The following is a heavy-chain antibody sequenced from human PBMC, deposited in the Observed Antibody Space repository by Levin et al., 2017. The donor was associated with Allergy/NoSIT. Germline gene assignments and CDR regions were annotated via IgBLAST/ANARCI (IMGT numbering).Heavy chain of an antibody. Sequence: GGSLRLSCAASGFIFDDYAMHWVRQAPGKGLEWVAGISWDSGSIVYADSVKGRFTVSRDNAKNSLYPQMNSLRVEDTALYYCAKDFDNGGKKGDAFDIWGQGTRVTVSS. CDR1: GFIFDDYA. J-gene: IGHJ3*02. CDR3: AKDFDNGGKKGDAFDI. CDR2: ISWDSGSI. V-gene: IGHV3-9*01. D-gene: IGHD4-23*01.